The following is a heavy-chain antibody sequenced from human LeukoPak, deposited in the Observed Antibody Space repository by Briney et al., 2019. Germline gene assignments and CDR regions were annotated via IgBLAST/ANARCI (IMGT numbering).Heavy chain of an antibody. CDR3: AKGAEGWEPQTNFDY. Sequence: GSLRLSCAASGFTFSSYGMHWVRQAPGKGLAWVAFIRYDGSNKYYADSVKGRFTISRDNSKNTLYLQMNSLRAEDTAVYYCAKGAEGWEPQTNFDYWGQGTLVTVSS. CDR2: IRYDGSNK. D-gene: IGHD1-26*01. V-gene: IGHV3-30*02. J-gene: IGHJ4*02. CDR1: GFTFSSYG.